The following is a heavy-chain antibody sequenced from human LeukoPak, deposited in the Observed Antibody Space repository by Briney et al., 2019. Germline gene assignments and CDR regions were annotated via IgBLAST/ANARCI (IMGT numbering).Heavy chain of an antibody. CDR3: ARDYNSVTHWFFDL. J-gene: IGHJ2*01. CDR2: LYNSGST. V-gene: IGHV4-59*01. CDR1: GGSISNYY. Sequence: SETLSLTCSVSGGSISNYYWNWIRQPPGKGLEWIGTLYNSGSTTYNPSLKSRITISVDTSKNQFSLKLASVTAADTAVYYCARDYNSVTHWFFDLWGRGTLVTVSP. D-gene: IGHD4-17*01.